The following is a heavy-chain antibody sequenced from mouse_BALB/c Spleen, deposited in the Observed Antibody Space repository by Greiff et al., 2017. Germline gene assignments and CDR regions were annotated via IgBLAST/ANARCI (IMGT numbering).Heavy chain of an antibody. CDR2: ISSGGSYT. V-gene: IGHV5-9-3*01. CDR1: GFTFSSYA. J-gene: IGHJ4*01. CDR3: ASLFTTVVAMDY. D-gene: IGHD1-1*01. Sequence: EVQLVESGGGLVKPGGSLKLSCAASGFTFSSYAMSWVRQTPEKRLEWVATISSGGSYTYYPDSVKGRFTISRDNAKNTLYLQMSSLRSEDTAMYYCASLFTTVVAMDYWGQGTSVTVSS.